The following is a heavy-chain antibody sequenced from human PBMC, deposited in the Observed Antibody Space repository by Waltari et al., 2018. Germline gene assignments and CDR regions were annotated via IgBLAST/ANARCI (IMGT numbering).Heavy chain of an antibody. D-gene: IGHD3-10*01. Sequence: EVQLVESGGGLVQPGGSLRLSCAASGFTFSSSAMSWVRQAPGKGLEWVSAISGSGGSTYYADSVQGRFTISRDNSKNTLYLQMNSLRAEDTAVYYCAKPLLWFGELLRGIDYWGQGTLVTVSS. CDR1: GFTFSSSA. CDR2: ISGSGGST. J-gene: IGHJ4*02. V-gene: IGHV3-23*04. CDR3: AKPLLWFGELLRGIDY.